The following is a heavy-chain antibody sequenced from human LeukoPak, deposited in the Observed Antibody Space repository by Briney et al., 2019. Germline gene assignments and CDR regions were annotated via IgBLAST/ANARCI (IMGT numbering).Heavy chain of an antibody. D-gene: IGHD1-14*01. V-gene: IGHV3-20*04. Sequence: GGSLRLSCTASGLNFDDYGMTWVRQAPGKGLEWVSGINWNGGDTGYIDSVKGRFTISRDNAKNSLYLQMNSLRAEDTAVYYCARQGTTRYYFDYWGQGTLVTVSS. J-gene: IGHJ4*02. CDR3: ARQGTTRYYFDY. CDR2: INWNGGDT. CDR1: GLNFDDYG.